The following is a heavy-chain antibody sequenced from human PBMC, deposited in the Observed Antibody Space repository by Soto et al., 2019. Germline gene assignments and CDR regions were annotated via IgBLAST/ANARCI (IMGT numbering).Heavy chain of an antibody. J-gene: IGHJ4*02. CDR2: IFHSGST. D-gene: IGHD3-10*01. CDR1: GGSISNSNW. CDR3: ARLQFGEGFDY. Sequence: PSETLSLTCAVFGGSISNSNWWTWVRQPPGKGLDWIGEIFHSGSTNYNSSLKSRVSMSVDKSKNQFSLHLTSVTAADTAVYYCARLQFGEGFDYWGQGALVTVSS. V-gene: IGHV4-4*02.